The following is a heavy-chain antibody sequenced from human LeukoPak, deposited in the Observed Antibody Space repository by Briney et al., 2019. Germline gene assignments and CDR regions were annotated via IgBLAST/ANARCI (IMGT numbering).Heavy chain of an antibody. CDR2: INSDGSST. D-gene: IGHD3-22*01. CDR3: AREDRVVITYDY. V-gene: IGHV3-74*01. CDR1: GLTFSSYW. Sequence: GGSLRLSCAASGLTFSSYWMHWVRQAPGKGLVWVSRINSDGSSTSYADSVKGRFTISRDNAKNTLYLQMNSLRAEDTAVYYCAREDRVVITYDYWGQGTLVTVSS. J-gene: IGHJ4*02.